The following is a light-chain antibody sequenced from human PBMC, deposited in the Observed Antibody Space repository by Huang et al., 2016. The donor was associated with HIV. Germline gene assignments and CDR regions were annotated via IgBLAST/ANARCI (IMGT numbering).Light chain of an antibody. CDR3: QQYGSSPQT. J-gene: IGKJ1*01. Sequence: EIVLTQSPGTLSLSPGKRATHPRRASQSVSSSYLAWYQQKPGQAPRFLIYGASSRAIGIPDRFSASGSGTDFTLTISRLEPEDFAVDYCQQYGSSPQTFGQGTKVEIK. CDR1: QSVSSSY. CDR2: GAS. V-gene: IGKV3-20*01.